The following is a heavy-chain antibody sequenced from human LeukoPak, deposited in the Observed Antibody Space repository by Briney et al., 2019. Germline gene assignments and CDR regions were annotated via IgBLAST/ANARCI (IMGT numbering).Heavy chain of an antibody. J-gene: IGHJ4*02. CDR2: ISSSSSTI. D-gene: IGHD6-19*01. V-gene: IGHV3-48*02. CDR3: ARPSFSSGWR. Sequence: GGSLRLSCAASGFTFSSYAMSWVRQAPGKGLEWVSYISSSSSTIYYADSVKGRFTISRDNAKNSLYLQMNSLRDEDTAVYYCARPSFSSGWRWGQGTLVTVSS. CDR1: GFTFSSYA.